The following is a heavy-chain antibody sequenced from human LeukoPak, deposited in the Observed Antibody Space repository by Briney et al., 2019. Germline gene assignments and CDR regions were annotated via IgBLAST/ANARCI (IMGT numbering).Heavy chain of an antibody. D-gene: IGHD1-1*01. V-gene: IGHV3-48*03. J-gene: IGHJ4*02. CDR1: GFTFSSYE. CDR2: ISSSGSTI. CDR3: ATLVNYWSFDY. Sequence: SGGSLRLSCAASGFTFSSYEMNWVHQAPGKGLEWVSYISSSGSTIYYADSVKGRFTISRDNAKNSLYLQMNSLRAEDTAVYYCATLVNYWSFDYWGQGTLVTVSS.